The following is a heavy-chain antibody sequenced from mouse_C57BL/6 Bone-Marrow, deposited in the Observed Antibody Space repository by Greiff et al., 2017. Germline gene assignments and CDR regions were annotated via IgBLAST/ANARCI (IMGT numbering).Heavy chain of an antibody. Sequence: VQLQQPGAELVKPGASVKLSCKASGYTFTSYWMHWVKQRPGQGLEWIGMIHPNSGSTNYNEKFKSKATLTVDKSSSTAYMQLSSLTSEDSAVYYCAREFYYYGSSYDYFDYWGQGTTLTVSS. D-gene: IGHD1-1*01. CDR1: GYTFTSYW. CDR2: IHPNSGST. J-gene: IGHJ2*01. CDR3: AREFYYYGSSYDYFDY. V-gene: IGHV1-64*01.